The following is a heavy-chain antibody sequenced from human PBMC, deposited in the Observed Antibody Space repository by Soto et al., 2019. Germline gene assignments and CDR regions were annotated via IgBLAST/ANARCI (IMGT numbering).Heavy chain of an antibody. D-gene: IGHD2-2*01. CDR2: IYYSGST. CDR1: GGSISSGGYY. Sequence: SETLSLTCTVSGGSISSGGYYWSWIRQHPGKGLEWIGYIYYSGSTYYNPSLKSRVTISVDTSKNQFSLKLSSVTAADTAVYYCAREGASYCSSTGCYPINWFDPWGQGTLVTVS. CDR3: AREGASYCSSTGCYPINWFDP. V-gene: IGHV4-31*03. J-gene: IGHJ5*02.